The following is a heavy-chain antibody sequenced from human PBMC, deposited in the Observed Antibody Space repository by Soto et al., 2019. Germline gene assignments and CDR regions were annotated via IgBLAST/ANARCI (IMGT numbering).Heavy chain of an antibody. J-gene: IGHJ6*02. CDR2: ISYDGSNK. D-gene: IGHD3-16*01. V-gene: IGHV3-30*03. CDR1: GFTFSNYG. CDR3: AWGFYYYAMDV. Sequence: QVQLVESGGGVVQPGRSQRLSCAASGFTFSNYGMHWVRQAPGKGLEWVAVISYDGSNKYYADSVKGRFTISRDNSKNTLYLQMNSLRAEDTAVYYCAWGFYYYAMDVWGQGTTVIVSS.